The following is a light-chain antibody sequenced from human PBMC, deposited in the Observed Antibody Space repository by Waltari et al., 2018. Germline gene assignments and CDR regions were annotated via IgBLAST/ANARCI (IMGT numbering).Light chain of an antibody. V-gene: IGKV1-12*01. CDR1: QGISSR. CDR3: LQAYSFPRT. Sequence: DIQMTQSPSFVSASVGARVTITCRACQGISSRLAWYQQKPGKAPKLLIYTASTLQSGVPSRFSGSGSGTEFTLIITTLQPEDFATYFCLQAYSFPRTFGQGTKLEIK. J-gene: IGKJ2*01. CDR2: TAS.